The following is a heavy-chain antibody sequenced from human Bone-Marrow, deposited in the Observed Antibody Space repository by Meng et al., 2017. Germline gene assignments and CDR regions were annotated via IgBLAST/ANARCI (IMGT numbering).Heavy chain of an antibody. CDR3: ARPMWQLVQAALDY. CDR1: GFTFSSYA. V-gene: IGHV3-33*08. J-gene: IGHJ4*02. D-gene: IGHD6-13*01. CDR2: IWYDGSNK. Sequence: GESLKISCAASGFTFSSYAMSWVRQAPGKGLEWVAVIWYDGSNKYYADSVKGRFTISRDNSKNTLYLQMNSLRAEDTAVYYCARPMWQLVQAALDYWGQGTLVTVSS.